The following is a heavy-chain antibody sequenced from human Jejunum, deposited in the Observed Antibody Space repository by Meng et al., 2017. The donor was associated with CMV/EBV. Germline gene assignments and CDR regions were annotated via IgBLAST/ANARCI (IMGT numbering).Heavy chain of an antibody. D-gene: IGHD6-13*01. V-gene: IGHV2-5*02. CDR2: VYWDDDK. J-gene: IGHJ5*02. CDR3: ARSGGSTWYEEKNWFDP. CDR1: SLTTSGVG. Sequence: SLTTSGVGVGWIRQPPGKALEWLALVYWDDDKSYNPSLKSRLTITRDTSKNQVVLTMTNMDPADTATYFCARSGGSTWYEEKNWFDPWGQGTLVTVSS.